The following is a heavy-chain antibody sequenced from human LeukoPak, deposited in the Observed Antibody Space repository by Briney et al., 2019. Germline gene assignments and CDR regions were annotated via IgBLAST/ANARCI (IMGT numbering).Heavy chain of an antibody. J-gene: IGHJ4*02. CDR3: VKDVGGSYAFDY. D-gene: IGHD1-26*01. V-gene: IGHV3-64D*09. Sequence: GSLRLSCSASGFTFSTYGMEWVRQAPGKGLEYVSGINDNGGRTHYGDSVKGRFSISRDNSKNTLHLQMSTLRAEDTALYYCVKDVGGSYAFDYWGQGILVTVAS. CDR2: INDNGGRT. CDR1: GFTFSTYG.